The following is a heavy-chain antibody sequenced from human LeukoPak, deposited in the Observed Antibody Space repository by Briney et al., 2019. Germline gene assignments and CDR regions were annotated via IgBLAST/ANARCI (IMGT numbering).Heavy chain of an antibody. CDR2: MNPNSGNT. V-gene: IGHV1-8*01. J-gene: IGHJ5*02. Sequence: ASVKVSCKASGYTFSNYDINWVRQATGQGLEWMGWMNPNSGNTGYAQKFQGRVTMTRNTSISTAYIGLSSLTSEYTAVYYCVRGVVVVAAGLRSLKIWFDTWGQGTLVLVSP. CDR3: VRGVVVVAAGLRSLKIWFDT. CDR1: GYTFSNYD. D-gene: IGHD2-15*01.